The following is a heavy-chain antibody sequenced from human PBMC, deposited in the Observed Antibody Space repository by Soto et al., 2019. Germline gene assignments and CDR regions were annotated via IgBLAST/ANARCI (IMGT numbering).Heavy chain of an antibody. CDR3: AHRFEASYFAY. V-gene: IGHV2-5*02. J-gene: IGHJ4*02. D-gene: IGHD5-12*01. Sequence: QITLKESGPPLVKPTQTLTLTCTFSGFSLSTSGVGVGWIRQPPGKALEWLALIYWDDDKRYSPSLKSRLTXTXXTSKNQVVLTIPNMDPVDTGTYYCAHRFEASYFAYWGQGTLVTVSS. CDR2: IYWDDDK. CDR1: GFSLSTSGVG.